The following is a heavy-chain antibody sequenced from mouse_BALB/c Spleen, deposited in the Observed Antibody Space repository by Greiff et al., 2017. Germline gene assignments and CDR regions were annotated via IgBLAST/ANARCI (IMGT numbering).Heavy chain of an antibody. J-gene: IGHJ4*01. CDR3: ARNTLDY. CDR2: INSNGGST. Sequence: EVQGVESGGGLVKPGGSLKLSCAASGFTFSSYGMSWVRQTPDKRLELVATINSNGGSTYYPDSVKGRFTISRDNAKNTLYLQMSSLKSEDTAMYYCARNTLDYWGQGTSVTVSS. CDR1: GFTFSSYG. V-gene: IGHV5-6-3*01.